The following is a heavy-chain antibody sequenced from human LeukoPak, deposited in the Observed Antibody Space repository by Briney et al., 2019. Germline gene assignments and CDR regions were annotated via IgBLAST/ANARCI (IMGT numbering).Heavy chain of an antibody. CDR2: INWNGGST. CDR3: ARVMTIYYGSGSYVYWFDP. V-gene: IGHV3-20*04. D-gene: IGHD3-10*01. J-gene: IGHJ5*02. CDR1: GITLSNYA. Sequence: GGSLRLSCVVSGITLSNYAMSWVRQAPGKGLEWVSGINWNGGSTGYADSVKGRFTISRDNAKNSLYLQMNSLRAEDTALYYCARVMTIYYGSGSYVYWFDPWGQGTLVTVSS.